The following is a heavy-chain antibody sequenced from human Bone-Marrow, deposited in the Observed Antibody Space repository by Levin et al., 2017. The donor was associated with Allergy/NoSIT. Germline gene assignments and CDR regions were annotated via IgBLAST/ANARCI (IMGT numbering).Heavy chain of an antibody. D-gene: IGHD3-22*01. J-gene: IGHJ3*02. CDR2: IYWDDDK. V-gene: IGHV2-5*02. CDR3: ARFGAGFYFSDTFDI. Sequence: KASGPTLVKPTQTLTVTCTFSGFSLSTTGVGVGWIRPPPGKALEWLALIYWDDDKRYRPSLKSRLTITKDSSKNQVVLTLTNADPVDTGTYYCARFGAGFYFSDTFDIWGQGTMVTVSS. CDR1: GFSLSTTGVG.